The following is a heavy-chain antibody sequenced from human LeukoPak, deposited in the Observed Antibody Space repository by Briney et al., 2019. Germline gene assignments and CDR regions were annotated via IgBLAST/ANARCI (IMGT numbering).Heavy chain of an antibody. CDR1: GDTLSTHG. V-gene: IGHV1-69*13. CDR2: IIPIFATV. J-gene: IGHJ6*03. CDR3: ARVISIGQPPYFYYMDV. D-gene: IGHD6-6*01. Sequence: SVKVSCKASGDTLSTHGFSWVRQAPGQGREWMGGIIPIFATVTYAQNFQGRVTITADESTRTAYMDLSSLRSDDTAFYYCARVISIGQPPYFYYMDVWGKGTAVIVSS.